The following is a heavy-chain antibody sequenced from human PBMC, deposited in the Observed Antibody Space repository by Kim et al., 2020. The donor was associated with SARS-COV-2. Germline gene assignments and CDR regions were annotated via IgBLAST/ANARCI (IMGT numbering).Heavy chain of an antibody. CDR2: GAT. V-gene: IGHV1-2*02. CDR3: ARDQGGLDV. J-gene: IGHJ6*02. Sequence: GATNYAQKFQDRITLTRETTISTRYMELNRLTSDDTAVYYCARDQGGLDVWGQGTTVTVSS.